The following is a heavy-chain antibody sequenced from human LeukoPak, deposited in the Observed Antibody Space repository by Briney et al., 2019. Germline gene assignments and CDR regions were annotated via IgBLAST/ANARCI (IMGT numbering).Heavy chain of an antibody. D-gene: IGHD2-15*01. CDR3: ARVPKLGYCSGGSCYGRYYYYYYMDV. CDR2: INHSGST. V-gene: IGHV4-34*01. Sequence: PSQTLSLTCAVYGGSSSGYSWGWIRHPPGEGMEWNGEINHSGSTNYNTSLKSRVTISVDTSKNQFSLKLSSVAAADTAVYYCARVPKLGYCSGGSCYGRYYYYYYMDVWGKGTTVTVSS. J-gene: IGHJ6*03. CDR1: GGSSSGYS.